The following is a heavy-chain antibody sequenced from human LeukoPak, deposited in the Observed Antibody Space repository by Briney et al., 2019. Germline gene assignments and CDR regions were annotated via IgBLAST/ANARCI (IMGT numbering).Heavy chain of an antibody. J-gene: IGHJ6*02. D-gene: IGHD2/OR15-2a*01. V-gene: IGHV4-30-2*01. CDR2: IYHSGST. CDR1: GGSISSGGYS. CDR3: ASTRVYEAYYCGMDV. Sequence: KASQTLSLTCAVSGGSISSGGYSWSWIRQPPGKGLEWIGYIYHSGSTYYNPSLKSRVTISVDRSKNQFSLKLSSVTAADTAVYYCASTRVYEAYYCGMDVWGQGTTVTVSS.